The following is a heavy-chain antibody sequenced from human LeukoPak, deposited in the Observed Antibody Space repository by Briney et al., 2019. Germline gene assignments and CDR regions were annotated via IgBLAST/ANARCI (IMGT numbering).Heavy chain of an antibody. CDR2: IYYSGST. J-gene: IGHJ4*02. Sequence: SETLSLTCTVSGGSISSGGYYWSWIRQHPGKGLEWIGYIYYSGSTYYNPSLKSRVTISVDTSKNQFSLKLSSVTAADTAVYYCARAQSRTQYYYDSSGYYYDYWGQGTLVTVSS. V-gene: IGHV4-31*03. D-gene: IGHD3-22*01. CDR3: ARAQSRTQYYYDSSGYYYDY. CDR1: GGSISSGGYY.